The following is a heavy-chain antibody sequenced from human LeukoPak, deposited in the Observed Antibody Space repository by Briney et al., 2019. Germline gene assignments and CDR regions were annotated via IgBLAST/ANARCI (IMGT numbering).Heavy chain of an antibody. V-gene: IGHV4-30-4*08. J-gene: IGHJ5*02. Sequence: SQTLSLTCTVSGGSISSGDYYWSWIRQPPGKGLEWIGYIYYSGSTYYNPSLKSRVTISVDTSKNQFSLKLSSVTAADTAVYSCARMNEIYSSGWSKWFDPWGQGTLVTVSS. CDR1: GGSISSGDYY. CDR2: IYYSGST. D-gene: IGHD6-19*01. CDR3: ARMNEIYSSGWSKWFDP.